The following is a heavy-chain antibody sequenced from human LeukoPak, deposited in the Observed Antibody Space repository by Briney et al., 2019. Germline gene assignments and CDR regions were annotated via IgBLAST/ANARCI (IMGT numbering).Heavy chain of an antibody. V-gene: IGHV5-51*01. CDR1: GYSFSSYW. Sequence: PGESLKISCKGSGYSFSSYWIGWVRQMPGKGLEWMGIIYPGDSDTRDSPSFQGQVTISADKSVSTAYLQWSSLKASDTAIYYCARPPQYYYSSKKYYFDYWGQGTLVTVSS. J-gene: IGHJ4*02. D-gene: IGHD3-10*01. CDR3: ARPPQYYYSSKKYYFDY. CDR2: IYPGDSDT.